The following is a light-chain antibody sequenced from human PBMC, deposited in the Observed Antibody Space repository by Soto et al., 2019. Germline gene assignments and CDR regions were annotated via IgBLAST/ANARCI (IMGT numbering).Light chain of an antibody. CDR2: DAS. V-gene: IGKV3D-20*01. J-gene: IGKJ2*01. CDR3: QQYGSSPYT. CDR1: QSVRSSY. Sequence: IVLTQSPATLSLSPGERATLSCGASQSVRSSYLAWYQQKPGLAPRLLMYDASSRATGIPDRFSGSGSGTDFTLTISRLEPEDFAVYYCQQYGSSPYTFGQGTKLEIK.